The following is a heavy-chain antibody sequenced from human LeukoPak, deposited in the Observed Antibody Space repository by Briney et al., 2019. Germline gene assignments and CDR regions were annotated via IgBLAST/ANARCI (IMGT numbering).Heavy chain of an antibody. D-gene: IGHD6-19*01. CDR3: ARARSGWYMDY. CDR2: ITGSSSSI. J-gene: IGHJ4*02. Sequence: PGGSLRLSCAASGCTFSSYSINWVRQAPGKGLEWVSFITGSSSSIFYADSVKGRFTISRDNAKNLVYLQMNSLRDDDTAVYYCARARSGWYMDYWGQGTLVTVSS. V-gene: IGHV3-48*02. CDR1: GCTFSSYS.